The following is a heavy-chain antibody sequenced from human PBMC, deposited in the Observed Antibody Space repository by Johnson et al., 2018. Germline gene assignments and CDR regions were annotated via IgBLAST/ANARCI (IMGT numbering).Heavy chain of an antibody. D-gene: IGHD2-8*01. V-gene: IGHV3-7*01. Sequence: VQLVESGGGLVQPGGSLRLSCAASGFTFSNYWMSWVRQAPGKGLEWVANIKQDGSEKHYVDSVKGRFTISRDSAKSSLYLQMNSLRAEDTAVYYCANIGTSGRGAYFQYWGQGTLVTVSS. J-gene: IGHJ1*01. CDR1: GFTFSNYW. CDR2: IKQDGSEK. CDR3: ANIGTSGRGAYFQY.